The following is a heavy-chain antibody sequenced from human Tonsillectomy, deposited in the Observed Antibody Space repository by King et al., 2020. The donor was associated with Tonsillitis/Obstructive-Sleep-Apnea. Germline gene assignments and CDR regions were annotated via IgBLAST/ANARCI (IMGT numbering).Heavy chain of an antibody. CDR1: GYSFTSHW. Sequence: VQLVQSGAEVKNPGESLKISCKGSGYSFTSHWIAWVRQMPGKGLEWMGIIYPGDSDTRYSPSFQGQVTISADKAISTAYLPWSSLKASDTAMYYCARLKMRATAKAFDIWGQGTMVTVSS. CDR2: IYPGDSDT. V-gene: IGHV5-51*01. CDR3: ARLKMRATAKAFDI. D-gene: IGHD2-21*02. J-gene: IGHJ3*02.